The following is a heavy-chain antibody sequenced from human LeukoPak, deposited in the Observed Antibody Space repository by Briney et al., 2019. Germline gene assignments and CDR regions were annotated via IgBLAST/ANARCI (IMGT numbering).Heavy chain of an antibody. D-gene: IGHD6-19*01. CDR3: AGNTAVAGSPQGLPSLDV. CDR1: GYTFTGYY. J-gene: IGHJ6*04. CDR2: INANSGGT. V-gene: IGHV1-2*02. Sequence: ASVKVSCKASGYTFTGYYMHWVRQAPGQGRERMGWINANSGGTNYAQKFQGRDTITRETTIRTEYMEIRRLRYDDTAVYYCAGNTAVAGSPQGLPSLDVWGKGTTVTVSS.